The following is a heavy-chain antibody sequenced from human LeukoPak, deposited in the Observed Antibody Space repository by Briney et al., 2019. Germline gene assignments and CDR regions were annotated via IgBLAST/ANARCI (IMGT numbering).Heavy chain of an antibody. CDR3: ARAPDYDFWSGYYLTGPMDV. Sequence: ASVKVSCKASGYTFTSYDINWVRQATGQGLEWMGWMNPNSGNTGYAQKFQGRVTMTRNTSISTAYMELSSLRSEDTAVCYCARAPDYDFWSGYYLTGPMDVWGKGTTVTVSS. CDR2: MNPNSGNT. D-gene: IGHD3-3*01. V-gene: IGHV1-8*01. CDR1: GYTFTSYD. J-gene: IGHJ6*03.